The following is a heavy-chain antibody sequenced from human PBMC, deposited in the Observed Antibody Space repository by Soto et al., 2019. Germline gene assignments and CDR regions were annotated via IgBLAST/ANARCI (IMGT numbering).Heavy chain of an antibody. Sequence: SETLSRTCAVSGGSISSSNWWSWVRQPPGKGLEWIGEIYHSGSTNYNPSLKSRVTISVDKSKNQFSLKLSSVTAADTAVYYCAGRLPIAVAGLDYWGQGTLVTVSS. J-gene: IGHJ4*02. CDR2: IYHSGST. CDR3: AGRLPIAVAGLDY. V-gene: IGHV4-4*02. CDR1: GGSISSSNW. D-gene: IGHD6-19*01.